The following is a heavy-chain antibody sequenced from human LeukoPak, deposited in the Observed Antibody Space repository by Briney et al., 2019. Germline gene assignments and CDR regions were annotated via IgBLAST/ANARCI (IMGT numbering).Heavy chain of an antibody. CDR1: GFTFSSYS. D-gene: IGHD6-19*01. CDR2: ISSSSSYI. Sequence: GGSLRLSCAASGFTFSSYSMNWVRQAPGKGLEWVSSISSSSSYIYYADSVKGRFTISRDNAKNSLYLQMSSLRAEDTAVYYCARDRGSGWYLGYWGQGTLVTVSS. CDR3: ARDRGSGWYLGY. V-gene: IGHV3-21*01. J-gene: IGHJ4*02.